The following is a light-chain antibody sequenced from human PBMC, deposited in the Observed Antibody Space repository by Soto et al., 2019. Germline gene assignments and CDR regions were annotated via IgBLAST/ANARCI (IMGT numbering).Light chain of an antibody. V-gene: IGKV3-20*01. CDR3: QQFGSSPRT. Sequence: EIVLTQSPGTLSLSPGDRATLSCRTSQSVPSNYLAWYQQNPGQAPRLLIYGASNRPGGIPDRFSGSGSGTDFTLTIRRLAPEDFAVYYCQQFGSSPRTFGQGTKVEIK. CDR1: QSVPSNY. CDR2: GAS. J-gene: IGKJ2*01.